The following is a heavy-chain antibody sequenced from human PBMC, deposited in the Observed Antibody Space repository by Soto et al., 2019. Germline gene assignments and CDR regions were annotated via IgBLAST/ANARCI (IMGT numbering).Heavy chain of an antibody. V-gene: IGHV4-4*07. CDR1: GGAISTYY. CDR2: IYSSGST. CDR3: ARGQRFSDWFDP. D-gene: IGHD3-3*01. Sequence: ASETLSLTCTVSGGAISTYYWTWIRQPAGKGLEWIGRIYSSGSTKYNPSLQSRVTMSLDTSNNQSSLRLTSVTAADTAVYYCARGQRFSDWFDPWGQGTLVTVSS. J-gene: IGHJ5*02.